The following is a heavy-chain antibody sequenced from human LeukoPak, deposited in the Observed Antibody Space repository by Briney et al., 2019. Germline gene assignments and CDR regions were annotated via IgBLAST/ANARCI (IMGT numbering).Heavy chain of an antibody. CDR2: IHYSGNT. J-gene: IGHJ5*02. CDR3: ARALNDDFWSGTYNWFDP. V-gene: IGHV4-59*01. Sequence: TPSEALSLTCTVSGGSISSYYWSWIRQPPGKGLEWLGYIHYSGNTDYNPSLKSRVTISVDTSKNQFSLKLSSVTAADTAVYYCARALNDDFWSGTYNWFDPWGQGTLVTVSS. CDR1: GGSISSYY. D-gene: IGHD3-3*01.